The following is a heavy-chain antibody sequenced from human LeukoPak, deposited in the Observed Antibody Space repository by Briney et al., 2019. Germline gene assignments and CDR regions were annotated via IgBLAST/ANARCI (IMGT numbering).Heavy chain of an antibody. D-gene: IGHD3-9*01. V-gene: IGHV3-64D*06. CDR2: ISSNGAST. CDR3: VQDKGTRYFDWSYYFAY. Sequence: AAGSLRLSCSASAFTFSSYAMHWVRQAPGKGLEYVSAISSNGASTYHADSVKVTFTISRDNSKTTLYLQIRSLRAEDTAVYYCVQDKGTRYFDWSYYFAYWGQGTLVTVSS. CDR1: AFTFSSYA. J-gene: IGHJ4*02.